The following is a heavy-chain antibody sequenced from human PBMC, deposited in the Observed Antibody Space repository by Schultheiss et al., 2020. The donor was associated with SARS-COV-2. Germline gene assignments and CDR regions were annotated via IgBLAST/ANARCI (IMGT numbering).Heavy chain of an antibody. Sequence: GSLRLSCAASGFTFSSYSMNWVRQAPGKGLEWIGEINHSGSTNYNPSLKSRVTISVDTSKNQFSLKLSSVTAADTAVYYCARAAVRGSYYYGMDVWGQGTTVTVSS. J-gene: IGHJ6*02. CDR3: ARAAVRGSYYYGMDV. CDR1: GFTFSSYS. V-gene: IGHV4-34*01. CDR2: INHSGST. D-gene: IGHD2-2*01.